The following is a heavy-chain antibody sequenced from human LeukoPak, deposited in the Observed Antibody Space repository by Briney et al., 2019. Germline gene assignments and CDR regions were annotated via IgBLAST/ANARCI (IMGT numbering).Heavy chain of an antibody. V-gene: IGHV3-21*01. CDR3: AREEGTYYYGSSGYFDY. CDR1: GFTFSSYS. CDR2: ISSSSSYI. D-gene: IGHD3-22*01. J-gene: IGHJ4*02. Sequence: PGGSLRLSCAASGFTFSSYSMNWVRQAPGKGLEWVSSISSSSSYIYYADSVKGRFTNSRDNAKNSLYLQMNSLRAEDTAVYYCAREEGTYYYGSSGYFDYWGQGTLVTVSS.